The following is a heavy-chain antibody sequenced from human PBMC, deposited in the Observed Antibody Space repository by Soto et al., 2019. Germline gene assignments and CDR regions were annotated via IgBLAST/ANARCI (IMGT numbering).Heavy chain of an antibody. CDR3: VRGGGGSYCSGGSCFLDY. Sequence: QVQLVESGGGVVQPGRSLRLSCAASGFTFSYYGLHWVRQAPGKGLEWGAVIWYDGSNTYYADSVKGRFTISRDNSKNMLYLQMNGLRAEDTAVYYCVRGGGGSYCSGGSCFLDYWGQGALVTVSS. CDR2: IWYDGSNT. D-gene: IGHD2-15*01. CDR1: GFTFSYYG. V-gene: IGHV3-33*01. J-gene: IGHJ4*02.